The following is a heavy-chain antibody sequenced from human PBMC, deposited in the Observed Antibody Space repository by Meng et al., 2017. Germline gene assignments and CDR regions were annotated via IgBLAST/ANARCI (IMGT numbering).Heavy chain of an antibody. J-gene: IGHJ2*01. CDR2: IYHSGST. CDR3: ARTDYGGYWYFDL. Sequence: QPQLQESVSGLVKPSQTLSLTCAVSGGSISSGGYSWSWIRQPPGKGLEWIGYIYHSGSTYYNLSLKGRVTISVDRSKNQFSLKLSSVTSADTSVYYCARTDYGGYWYFDLGNNGTLVTVSS. D-gene: IGHD4-17*01. CDR1: GGSISSGGYS. V-gene: IGHV4-30-2*01.